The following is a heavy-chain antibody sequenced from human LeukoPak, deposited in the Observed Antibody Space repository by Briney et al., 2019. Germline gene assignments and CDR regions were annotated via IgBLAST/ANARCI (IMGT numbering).Heavy chain of an antibody. Sequence: GGSLRLSCAASGFTFSSYGMHWVRQAPGEGLEWVAVISYDGSNKYYADSVKGRFTISRDNSKNTLYLQMNSLRAEDTAVYYCAKRHGSGSYYNGENYYYYGMDVWGKGTTVTVSS. CDR3: AKRHGSGSYYNGENYYYYGMDV. V-gene: IGHV3-30*18. J-gene: IGHJ6*04. CDR1: GFTFSSYG. CDR2: ISYDGSNK. D-gene: IGHD3-10*01.